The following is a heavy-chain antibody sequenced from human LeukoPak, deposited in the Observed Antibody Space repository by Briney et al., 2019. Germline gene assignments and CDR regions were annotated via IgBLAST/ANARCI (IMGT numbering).Heavy chain of an antibody. CDR2: ISGSGGST. CDR3: AKGGPDYDILTGYYPFDY. D-gene: IGHD3-9*01. Sequence: PGGSLRLSCAASGFTFSSYAMSWVRQAPGKGLEWVSAISGSGGSTYYADSVKGRFTISRDNSKNTLYLQMNSLRAEDTAVYYCAKGGPDYDILTGYYPFDYWGQGTLVTVSS. CDR1: GFTFSSYA. V-gene: IGHV3-23*01. J-gene: IGHJ4*02.